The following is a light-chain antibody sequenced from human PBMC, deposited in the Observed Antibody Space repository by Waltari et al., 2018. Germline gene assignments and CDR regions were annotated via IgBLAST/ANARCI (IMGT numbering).Light chain of an antibody. J-gene: IGKJ1*01. CDR1: QSVSSSY. Sequence: EIVLTQSPGTLSLSPGERASQSVSSSYLAWYQHKPGQAPRHLIYGASSRATGIPDRFSGSGSGTDFTLTISRLEPEDFAVYYCQQYGSSRTFGQGTKVEIK. CDR3: QQYGSSRT. CDR2: GAS. V-gene: IGKV3-20*01.